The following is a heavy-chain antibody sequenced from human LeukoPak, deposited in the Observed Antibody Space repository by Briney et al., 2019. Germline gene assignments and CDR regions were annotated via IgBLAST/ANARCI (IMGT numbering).Heavy chain of an antibody. D-gene: IGHD1-7*01. CDR1: GFTFNYAW. Sequence: GGSLRLSCAASGFTFNYAWMSWVRQVPGKGLEWVGQTVSEIDGGTTDYATPVKGRFTISRDDSKSTLYLQMSSLKIEDTAVYYCTTDEDWNYARKDVWGQGATVIVSS. V-gene: IGHV3-15*04. CDR3: TTDEDWNYARKDV. J-gene: IGHJ6*02. CDR2: TVSEIDGGTT.